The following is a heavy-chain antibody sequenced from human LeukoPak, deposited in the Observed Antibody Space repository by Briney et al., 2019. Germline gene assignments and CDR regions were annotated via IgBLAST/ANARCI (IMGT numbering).Heavy chain of an antibody. Sequence: GESLKISCKGSGYTFSSYWIGWVRQMPGKGLEWMGIIYPGDSDTRYSPSLQGQVTISVDTSIGTAYLQWSSLKAPDTAIYYCARQNDFRLDYWGQGTLVTVSS. D-gene: IGHD3-3*01. J-gene: IGHJ4*02. CDR1: GYTFSSYW. CDR2: IYPGDSDT. CDR3: ARQNDFRLDY. V-gene: IGHV5-51*01.